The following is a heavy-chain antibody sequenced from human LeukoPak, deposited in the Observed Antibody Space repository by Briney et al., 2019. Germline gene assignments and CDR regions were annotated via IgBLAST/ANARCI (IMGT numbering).Heavy chain of an antibody. Sequence: PGGSLRLSCAASGFTFSSYGMTWVRQAPGKGLEWVSAISGSGSGGSTYYADSVKGRFTISRDNSKNTLYLQMNSLRAEDTAVYYCAKGGAVSSKSITMVRGTRRYYYYMDVWGKGTTVTISS. CDR1: GFTFSSYG. V-gene: IGHV3-23*01. CDR3: AKGGAVSSKSITMVRGTRRYYYYMDV. J-gene: IGHJ6*03. CDR2: ISGSGSGGST. D-gene: IGHD3-10*01.